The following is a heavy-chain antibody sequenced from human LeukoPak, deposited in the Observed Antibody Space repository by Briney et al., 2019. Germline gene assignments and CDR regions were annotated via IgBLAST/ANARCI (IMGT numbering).Heavy chain of an antibody. D-gene: IGHD4-17*01. CDR1: GGTFNNSA. J-gene: IGHJ5*02. CDR2: FMPLFGTA. Sequence: ASVKVSCKTSGGTFNNSAISWVRQAPGQGLEWLGGFMPLFGTAGYAQKFQGRVTITKDESTRTVYLELTSLTSDDTAVYYCARDVHGDYGSGWFDPWGQGILVTVSS. V-gene: IGHV1-69*05. CDR3: ARDVHGDYGSGWFDP.